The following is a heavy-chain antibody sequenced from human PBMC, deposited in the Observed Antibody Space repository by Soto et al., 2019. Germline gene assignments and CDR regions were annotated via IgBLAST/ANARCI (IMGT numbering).Heavy chain of an antibody. D-gene: IGHD3-10*01. CDR2: TYYRSKWYN. CDR3: ASSSMVRGVILIPNWFDP. J-gene: IGHJ5*02. V-gene: IGHV6-1*01. Sequence: SQTLSLTCAISGDSVSINSAAWNWIRQSPSRGLEWLGRTYYRSKWYNDYAVSVKSRITINPDTSKNQFSLQLNSVTPEDTAVYYCASSSMVRGVILIPNWFDPWGQGTLVTVSS. CDR1: GDSVSINSAA.